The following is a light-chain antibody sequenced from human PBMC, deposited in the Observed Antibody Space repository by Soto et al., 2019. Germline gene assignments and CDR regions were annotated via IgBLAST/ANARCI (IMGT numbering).Light chain of an antibody. J-gene: IGKJ1*01. CDR2: GAS. CDR1: QSVRGSY. CDR3: QQRSNWPPT. V-gene: IGKV3-11*01. Sequence: EIVLTQSPGTLSLSPGERATLSCRASQSVRGSYIAWYQQTPGQAPRLLIYGASNRATGIPARFSGSGSGTDFTLTISSLEPEDFAVYYCQQRSNWPPTFGQGTKVDIK.